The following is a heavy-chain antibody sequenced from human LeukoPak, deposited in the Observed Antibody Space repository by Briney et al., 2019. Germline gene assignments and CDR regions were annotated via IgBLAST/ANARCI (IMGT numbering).Heavy chain of an antibody. CDR3: ARGVYEFGSGSYLFDY. J-gene: IGHJ4*02. CDR1: GGTFSSYA. D-gene: IGHD3-10*01. V-gene: IGHV1-69*01. Sequence: ASVKVSCKASGGTFSSYALSWVRQAPGHGHEWMGGVIHIFGTANYAQKFQGRVTITADESTRTVYMELSSLRSEDAAVYYCARGVYEFGSGSYLFDYWGQGTLVTVSS. CDR2: VIHIFGTA.